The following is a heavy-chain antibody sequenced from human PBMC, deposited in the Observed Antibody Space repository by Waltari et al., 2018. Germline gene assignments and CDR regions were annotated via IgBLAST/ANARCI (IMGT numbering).Heavy chain of an antibody. CDR3: TRDLYGSGGDWFDP. Sequence: QLVESGGGLVKPGGSLGLTCAASGFGFTDSDMNWVRLAPGGGLGLVSSIWCGSETYRFYADSVKGRFTISRDNAKNSLYLQMNSLRAGDTAVYYCTRDLYGSGGDWFDPWGQGTLVSVSS. V-gene: IGHV3-21*03. CDR2: IWCGSETYR. CDR1: GFGFTDSD. D-gene: IGHD3-10*01. J-gene: IGHJ5*02.